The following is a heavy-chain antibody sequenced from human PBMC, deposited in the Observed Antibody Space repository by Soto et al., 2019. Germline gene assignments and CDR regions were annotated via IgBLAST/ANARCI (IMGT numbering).Heavy chain of an antibody. V-gene: IGHV1-18*01. CDR2: ISAYNGNT. CDR1: GYTFTSYG. CDR3: ARDMYYYGSGRAAFDI. D-gene: IGHD3-10*01. Sequence: GASXKVSCKASGYTFTSYGISWVRQAPGQGLEWMGWISAYNGNTNYAQKLQGRVTMTTDTSTSTAYMELRSLRSDDTAVYYCARDMYYYGSGRAAFDIWGHGTMVTVSS. J-gene: IGHJ3*02.